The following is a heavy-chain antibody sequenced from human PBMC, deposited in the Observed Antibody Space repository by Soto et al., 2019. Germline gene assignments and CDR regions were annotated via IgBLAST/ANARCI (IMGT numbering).Heavy chain of an antibody. V-gene: IGHV3-21*01. CDR3: AREDSIIIPAVSDF. J-gene: IGHJ4*02. CDR1: GFSFNNYG. D-gene: IGHD2-2*01. CDR2: VTKSDYT. Sequence: AGGSLRLSCTVSGFSFNNYGINWVRQPPGKGLEWVSSVTKSDYTYYSDSVKGRFTISRDNAKNSVSLQMNSLRAEDTAVYYCAREDSIIIPAVSDFWGQGTLVTVSS.